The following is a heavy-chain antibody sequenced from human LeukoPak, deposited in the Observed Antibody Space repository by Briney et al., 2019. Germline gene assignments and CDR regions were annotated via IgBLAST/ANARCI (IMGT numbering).Heavy chain of an antibody. J-gene: IGHJ4*02. CDR2: ISSSGSTI. CDR3: ASRKKGMATAGFDY. CDR1: GFTFSSYE. D-gene: IGHD5-24*01. Sequence: PGGSLRLSCAASGFTFSSYEMNWVRQAPGKGLEWVSYISSSGSTIYYADSVKGRFTISRDNAKNSLYLQMNSLKASDTALYYCASRKKGMATAGFDYWGQGTLVTVSS. V-gene: IGHV3-48*03.